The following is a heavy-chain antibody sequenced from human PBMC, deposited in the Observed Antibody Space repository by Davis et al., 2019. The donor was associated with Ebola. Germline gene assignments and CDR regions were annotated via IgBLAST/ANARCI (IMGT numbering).Heavy chain of an antibody. J-gene: IGHJ4*02. V-gene: IGHV3-30*18. CDR2: ISYDGSNK. CDR1: GFTFSSYG. Sequence: PGGSLRLSCAASGFTFSSYGMHWVRQAPGKGLEWVAVISYDGSNKYYADSVKGRFTISRDNSKNTLYLQMNSLRAEDTAVYYCAKAVDTAMDFDYWGQGTLVTVSS. D-gene: IGHD5-18*01. CDR3: AKAVDTAMDFDY.